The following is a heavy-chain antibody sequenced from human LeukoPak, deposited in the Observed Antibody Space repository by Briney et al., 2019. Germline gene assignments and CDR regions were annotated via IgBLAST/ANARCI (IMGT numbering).Heavy chain of an antibody. CDR2: MNPNSGNT. CDR3: ARGPITMVRGVIIN. D-gene: IGHD3-10*01. CDR1: GYTFTSYD. V-gene: IGHV1-8*01. J-gene: IGHJ4*02. Sequence: ASVKVSCKASGYTFTSYDINWVRQATGQGLEWMGWMNPNSGNTGYAQKFQGRVTMTRNTSISTAYMGLSSLRSEDTAVYYCARGPITMVRGVIINWGQGTLVTVSS.